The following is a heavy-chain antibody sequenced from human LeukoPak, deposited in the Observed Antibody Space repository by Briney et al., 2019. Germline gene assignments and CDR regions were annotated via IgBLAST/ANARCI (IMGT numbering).Heavy chain of an antibody. J-gene: IGHJ4*02. Sequence: SETLSLTCTVSGGSINSGDYYWSWIRQLPGKGLEWIGYIYYSGSTYYPPSLRSRVTISVDTSKNQFSLRLSSVTAADTAVYFCAKSPRTVTTIFDYWGQGTLVTVSS. D-gene: IGHD5-12*01. CDR2: IYYSGST. CDR1: GGSINSGDYY. CDR3: AKSPRTVTTIFDY. V-gene: IGHV4-31*03.